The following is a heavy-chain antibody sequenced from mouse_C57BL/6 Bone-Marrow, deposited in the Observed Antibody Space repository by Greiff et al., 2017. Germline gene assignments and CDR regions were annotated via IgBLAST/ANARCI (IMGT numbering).Heavy chain of an antibody. D-gene: IGHD4-1*01. Sequence: EVMLVESGGGLVQPGGSLKLSCAASGFTFSDYYMYWVRQTPEKRLEWVAYISNGGGSTYYPDTVKGRFTISRDNAKNTLYLQMSRLKSEDTAMYYCARQGNWDAWFAYWGQGTLVTVSA. CDR2: ISNGGGST. V-gene: IGHV5-12*01. CDR3: ARQGNWDAWFAY. J-gene: IGHJ3*01. CDR1: GFTFSDYY.